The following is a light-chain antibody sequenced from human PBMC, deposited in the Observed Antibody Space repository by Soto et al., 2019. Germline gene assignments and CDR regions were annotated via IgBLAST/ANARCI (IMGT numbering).Light chain of an antibody. CDR1: SSDVGGYNY. CDR2: DVS. CDR3: SSYTSSSTVV. Sequence: QSALTQPASVSGSPGQSITISCTGTSSDVGGYNYVSWYQQHPGKAPKLMIYDVSNRPSGVSNRFSGSKSVNTASLTISGLQAEDEADDYWSSYTSSSTVVFGGGTKLTVL. V-gene: IGLV2-14*03. J-gene: IGLJ2*01.